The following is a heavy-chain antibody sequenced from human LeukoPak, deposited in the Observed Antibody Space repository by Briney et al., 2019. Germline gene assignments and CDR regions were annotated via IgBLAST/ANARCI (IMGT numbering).Heavy chain of an antibody. D-gene: IGHD3-10*01. CDR2: IRHDGSKQ. Sequence: GGSLRLSCAASGFTFCNYGMHWVRQAPGKGLEWVAFIRHDGSKQFYTDSVKARFTISRDNSKDTMYLQMSGLRAEDTAMYYCAKDISYEYNSGSNPDHWGQGTQVVVSS. V-gene: IGHV3-30*02. CDR3: AKDISYEYNSGSNPDH. CDR1: GFTFCNYG. J-gene: IGHJ4*02.